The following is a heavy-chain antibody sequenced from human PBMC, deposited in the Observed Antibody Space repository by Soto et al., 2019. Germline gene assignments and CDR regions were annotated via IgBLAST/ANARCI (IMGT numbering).Heavy chain of an antibody. CDR1: GFTFNSYA. Sequence: QVQLVESGGGVVQPGRSLRLSCAASGFTFNSYAMHWVRQAPGKGLEWVAVISYDGSNKYYADSVKGRFTIARDNSKNTLYLHMKSLRAEDTAVYYCARFKGCSGGSCYPYFDYWGQGTLVTVSS. CDR3: ARFKGCSGGSCYPYFDY. J-gene: IGHJ4*02. CDR2: ISYDGSNK. D-gene: IGHD2-15*01. V-gene: IGHV3-30-3*01.